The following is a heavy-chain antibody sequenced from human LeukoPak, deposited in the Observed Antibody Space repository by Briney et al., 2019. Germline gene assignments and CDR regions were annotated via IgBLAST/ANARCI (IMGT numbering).Heavy chain of an antibody. CDR3: AILTEYFQH. J-gene: IGHJ1*01. Sequence: SQTLSLTCTVSGGSISSGSYYWSWIRQPAGKGLEWIGRIYTSGSTNYNPSLKSRVTISVDTSKNQFSLKLSSVTAADTAVYYCAILTEYFQHWGQGTLVTVSS. V-gene: IGHV4-61*02. D-gene: IGHD3-9*01. CDR2: IYTSGST. CDR1: GGSISSGSYY.